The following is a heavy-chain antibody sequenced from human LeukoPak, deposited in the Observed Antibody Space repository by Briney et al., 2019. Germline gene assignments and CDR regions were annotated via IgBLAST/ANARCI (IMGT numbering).Heavy chain of an antibody. V-gene: IGHV4-34*01. CDR2: INHSGST. CDR1: GGSFSGYY. Sequence: SETLSLTCAVYGGSFSGYYWSWIRQPPGKGLEWIGEINHSGSTNYNPSLKSRVTISVDTSKNQFSLKLSSVTAADTAVYYCARTYYYDSSGYLADESDAFDIWGQGTMVTVSS. J-gene: IGHJ3*02. CDR3: ARTYYYDSSGYLADESDAFDI. D-gene: IGHD3-22*01.